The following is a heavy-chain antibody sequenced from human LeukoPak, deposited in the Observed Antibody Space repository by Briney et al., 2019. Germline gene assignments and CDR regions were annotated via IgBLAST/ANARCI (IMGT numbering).Heavy chain of an antibody. D-gene: IGHD6-13*01. CDR3: AREDSSSWYGGFGYYYYGMDV. J-gene: IGHJ6*02. Sequence: GGSLRLSCAASGFTFSSYDMHWVRQATGKGLEWVSAIGTAGDTYYPGSVKGRFTISRENAKNSLYLQMNSLRAGDTAVYYCAREDSSSWYGGFGYYYYGMDVWGQGTTVTVSS. CDR1: GFTFSSYD. CDR2: IGTAGDT. V-gene: IGHV3-13*01.